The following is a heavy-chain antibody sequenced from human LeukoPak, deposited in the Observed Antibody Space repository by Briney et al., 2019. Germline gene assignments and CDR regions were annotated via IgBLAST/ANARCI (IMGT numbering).Heavy chain of an antibody. CDR2: INPSGGST. D-gene: IGHD2-2*01. J-gene: IGHJ5*02. Sequence: ASVKVSCKASGYTFTGYYMHWVRQAPGQGLEWMGWINPSGGSTSYAQKFQGRVTMTRDTSTSTVYMELSSLRSEDTAVYYCARVGEDIVVVPAASNWFDPWGQGTLVTVSS. CDR3: ARVGEDIVVVPAASNWFDP. CDR1: GYTFTGYY. V-gene: IGHV1-46*01.